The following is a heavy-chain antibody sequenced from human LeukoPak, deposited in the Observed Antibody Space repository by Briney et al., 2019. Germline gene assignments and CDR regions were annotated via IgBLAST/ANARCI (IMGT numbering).Heavy chain of an antibody. CDR1: GFTFSSYA. CDR3: ARGVSSTSYRFDY. D-gene: IGHD2-2*01. Sequence: GGSLRLSCAASGFTFSSYAMHWVRQAPGKGLEWVAVISYDGSNKYYADSVKGRFTISRDNSKNTLYLQMNSLRAEDTAVYYCARGVSSTSYRFDYWGQGTLVTVSS. V-gene: IGHV3-30-3*01. CDR2: ISYDGSNK. J-gene: IGHJ4*02.